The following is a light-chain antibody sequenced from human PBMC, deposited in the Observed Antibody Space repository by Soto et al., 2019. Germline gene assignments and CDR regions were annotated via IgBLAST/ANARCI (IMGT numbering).Light chain of an antibody. J-gene: IGLJ2*01. Sequence: QSALTQPASVSGSPGQSITISCTGISSDVGGYNYVSWYQQHPGKAPKLMIYDVSNRPSGVSNRFSGSKSGNTASLTISGLQAEDKADYYCSSYTSSSTLVVFGGGTKLTVL. CDR2: DVS. CDR3: SSYTSSSTLVV. CDR1: SSDVGGYNY. V-gene: IGLV2-14*01.